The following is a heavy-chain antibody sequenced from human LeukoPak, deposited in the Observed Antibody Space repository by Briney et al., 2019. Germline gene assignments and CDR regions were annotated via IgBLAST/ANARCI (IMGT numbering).Heavy chain of an antibody. Sequence: KPSETLSLTCTVSGGSITDYYWSWIRQPAGKGLEWIGHIYKSGSTDYNPSLESRVTMSMDTSKSQFSLNLRSVTAADTAVYYCARDDRVSGTFLRWFDPWGQGTLVTVSS. D-gene: IGHD1-26*01. CDR2: IYKSGST. V-gene: IGHV4-4*07. J-gene: IGHJ5*02. CDR1: GGSITDYY. CDR3: ARDDRVSGTFLRWFDP.